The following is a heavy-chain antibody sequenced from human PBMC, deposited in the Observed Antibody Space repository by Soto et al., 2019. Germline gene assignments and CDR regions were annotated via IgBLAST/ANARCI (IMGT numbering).Heavy chain of an antibody. D-gene: IGHD6-13*01. Sequence: QVQLVQFGAEVKKPGASVKVSCKASGYIFTNYYIHWVRQAPGQGLEWMAIINPLPTSGSTNYAQEFQGRLTVTRDTSTSTVYMELSSLRSDDTAIYYCARDLAAAAYWGQGTLVTVSS. CDR1: GYIFTNYY. CDR3: ARDLAAAAY. CDR2: INPLPTSGST. J-gene: IGHJ4*02. V-gene: IGHV1-46*01.